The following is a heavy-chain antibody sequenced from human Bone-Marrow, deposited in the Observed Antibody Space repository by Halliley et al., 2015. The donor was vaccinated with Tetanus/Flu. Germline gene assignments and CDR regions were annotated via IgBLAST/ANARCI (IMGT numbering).Heavy chain of an antibody. D-gene: IGHD3-3*01. CDR2: ISKDGNRE. CDR3: ARGMFDLGDHRTTWFDP. CDR1: GFNFSGHD. Sequence: SLRLSCVASGFNFSGHDMHWVRQAPGRGLEWVAGISKDGNREYYGESVRGRFTVSRDNSKSLVLLQMSRLKPEDTALYYCARGMFDLGDHRTTWFDPWGLGTLVTVSS. V-gene: IGHV3-30*03. J-gene: IGHJ5*02.